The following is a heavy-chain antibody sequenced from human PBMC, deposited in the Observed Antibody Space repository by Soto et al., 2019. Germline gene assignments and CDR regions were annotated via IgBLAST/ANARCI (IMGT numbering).Heavy chain of an antibody. V-gene: IGHV3-11*04. CDR3: ARDGAATIDLDF. Sequence: GGSLRLSCAASGFIFRDWFMSWIRQAPGKGLEWISYISKDSGRATRYADSVKGRFTISRDNAKNTMYLQMNSLRAEDTAVYYCARDGAATIDLDFWGQGTLVTVSS. D-gene: IGHD5-12*01. J-gene: IGHJ4*02. CDR1: GFIFRDWF. CDR2: ISKDSGRAT.